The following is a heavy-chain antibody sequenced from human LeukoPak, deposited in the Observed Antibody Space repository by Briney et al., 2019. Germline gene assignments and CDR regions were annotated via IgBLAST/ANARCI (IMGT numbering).Heavy chain of an antibody. CDR2: ISSSGSSI. D-gene: IGHD3-22*01. V-gene: IGHV3-48*03. J-gene: IGHJ3*02. CDR1: GFPFSSYE. Sequence: GGSLRLSCAASGFPFSSYEMNWVRQAPGKGLEWISYISSSGSSIYNADSVKGRFTISRDNAKSSLYLQMNSLRPEDTAVYYCARDLGYYDSSGYVFDIWGQGTMVTVSS. CDR3: ARDLGYYDSSGYVFDI.